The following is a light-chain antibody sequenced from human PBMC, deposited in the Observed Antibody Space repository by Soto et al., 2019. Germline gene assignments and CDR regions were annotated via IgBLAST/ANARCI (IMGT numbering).Light chain of an antibody. V-gene: IGKV3D-15*02. Sequence: ETVMTQSPATLSVSPGERATLSCRATQSVRDNLAWYLQKPGQAPRLLIYGASIRATGIPARFSGSGSGTEFTLTISSLQSEDFAVYYCQQYGSSPWTLGQGTKVDIK. CDR3: QQYGSSPWT. CDR1: QSVRDN. CDR2: GAS. J-gene: IGKJ1*01.